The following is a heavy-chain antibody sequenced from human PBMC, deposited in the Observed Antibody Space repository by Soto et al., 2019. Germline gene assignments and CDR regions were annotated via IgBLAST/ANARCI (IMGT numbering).Heavy chain of an antibody. V-gene: IGHV5-51*01. CDR2: IYPGDSDT. CDR3: ARSVDSSGYYLDYYYGMDV. J-gene: IGHJ6*02. D-gene: IGHD3-22*01. CDR1: GYSFTIYW. Sequence: GESLKISCKGSGYSFTIYWIGWVRQMPGKGLEWMGIIYPGDSDTRYSPSFQGQVTISADKSISTAYLQWSSLKASDTAMYYCARSVDSSGYYLDYYYGMDVWGQGTTVTVSS.